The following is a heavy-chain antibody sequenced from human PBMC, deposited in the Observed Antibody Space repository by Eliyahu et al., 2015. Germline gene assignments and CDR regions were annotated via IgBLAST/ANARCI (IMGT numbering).Heavy chain of an antibody. Sequence: EVQLLESGGGLVQPGGSLXLSXAXSXFTXNSXAMTWVRQAPGKGLXWVSSISGTGGSTYYAVSVKGRFTISRDNSKNTLYLQMNSLRAEDTALYYCAKLTPPLPGRFDPWGQGTLVTVSS. CDR2: ISGTGGST. D-gene: IGHD1-14*01. CDR3: AKLTPPLPGRFDP. V-gene: IGHV3-23*01. J-gene: IGHJ5*02. CDR1: XFTXNSXA.